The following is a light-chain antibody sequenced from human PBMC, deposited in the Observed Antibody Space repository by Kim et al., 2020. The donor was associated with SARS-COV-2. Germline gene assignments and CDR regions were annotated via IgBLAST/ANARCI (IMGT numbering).Light chain of an antibody. V-gene: IGKV1-39*01. Sequence: AYVGDRVTITCRASQSISSYLNWYQQKPGKAPKLLIYAASSLQSGVPSRFSGSGSGTDFTLTISSLQPEDFATYYCQQSYSTPLTFGGGTKVDIK. CDR1: QSISSY. J-gene: IGKJ4*01. CDR3: QQSYSTPLT. CDR2: AAS.